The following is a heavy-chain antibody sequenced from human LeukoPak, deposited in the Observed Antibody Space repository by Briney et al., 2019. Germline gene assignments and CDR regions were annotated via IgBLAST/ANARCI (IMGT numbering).Heavy chain of an antibody. D-gene: IGHD4-17*01. CDR1: GFTFSSYG. CDR2: ISGNGGST. Sequence: GGSLRLSCAASGFTFSSYGMSWVRQAPGKGLEWVSAISGNGGSTYYADSVKGRFTISRDNSKNTLYLQMNSLRAEDTAVYYCAKDLSPIIRLRLNYYMDVWGKGTTVTISS. CDR3: AKDLSPIIRLRLNYYMDV. V-gene: IGHV3-23*01. J-gene: IGHJ6*03.